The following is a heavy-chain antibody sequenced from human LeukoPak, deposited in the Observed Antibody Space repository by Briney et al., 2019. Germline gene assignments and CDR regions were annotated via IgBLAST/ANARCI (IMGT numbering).Heavy chain of an antibody. V-gene: IGHV1-69*13. CDR1: GGTFSSYA. Sequence: SVKVSCKASGGTFSSYAISWVRQAPGQGLEWMGGIIPIFGTANYAQKFQGRVTITADESTSTAYMELSSLRSEDTAEYYCAREEVAYCGGDCYTFDYWGQGTLVTVSS. J-gene: IGHJ4*02. CDR3: AREEVAYCGGDCYTFDY. CDR2: IIPIFGTA. D-gene: IGHD2-21*02.